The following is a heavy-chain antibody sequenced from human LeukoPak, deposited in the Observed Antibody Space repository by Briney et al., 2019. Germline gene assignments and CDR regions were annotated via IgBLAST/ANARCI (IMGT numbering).Heavy chain of an antibody. CDR3: ARDRGRSGYYDSS. D-gene: IGHD3-22*01. CDR1: GFTFSSYS. J-gene: IGHJ4*02. CDR2: ISSSSSTI. Sequence: GGSLRLSCAASGFTFSSYSMNWVRQAPGKGLEWVSYISSSSSTIYYADSGKGRFTTSRDNAKNSLYLQMNSLRAEDTAVYYCARDRGRSGYYDSSRGQGTLVTVSS. V-gene: IGHV3-48*01.